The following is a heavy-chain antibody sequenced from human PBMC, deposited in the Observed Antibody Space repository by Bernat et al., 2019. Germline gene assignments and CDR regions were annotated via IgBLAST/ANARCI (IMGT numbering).Heavy chain of an antibody. CDR1: GFTFSSYG. J-gene: IGHJ6*03. CDR3: ARGPLGVATIFHYYYYMDV. CDR2: IWYDGSNK. D-gene: IGHD5-12*01. V-gene: IGHV3-33*01. Sequence: QVQLVESGGGVVQPGRSLRLSCAASGFTFSSYGMHWVRQAPGKGLECVAVIWYDGSNKYYADSVKGRFTISRDNSKNTLYLQMNSLRAEDTAVYYCARGPLGVATIFHYYYYMDVWGKGTTVTVSS.